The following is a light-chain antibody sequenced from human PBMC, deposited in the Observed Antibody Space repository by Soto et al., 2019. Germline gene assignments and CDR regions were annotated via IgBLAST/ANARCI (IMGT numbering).Light chain of an antibody. J-gene: IGKJ2*01. CDR3: LQTTKWTPYN. Sequence: QSPLLLPVTLGQPASISCTSGQGLVFRDGSTYLSWYQHRPGQSPRRLIYEVSKRDSGVTERFSGSGSGTDFTLRISSVQAEDVAVYSRLQTTKWTPYNFGQG. V-gene: IGKV2-30*01. CDR2: EVS. CDR1: QGLVFRDGSTY.